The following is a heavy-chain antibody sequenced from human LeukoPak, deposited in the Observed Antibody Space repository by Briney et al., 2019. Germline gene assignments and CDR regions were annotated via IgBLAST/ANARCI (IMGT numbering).Heavy chain of an antibody. V-gene: IGHV3-7*03. CDR2: IEQDGSEX. D-gene: IGHD3-10*01. CDR3: XXXSGGYFXY. J-gene: IGHJ4*02. Sequence: GGSLRLSCAASGFTFSSYWMSWVRQAPGKGLEWVANIEQDGSEXYXVDSVKGRFTISRDNAKNSLYLQMNSLRAEDTAVYYXXXXSGGYFXYWGQGTLVTVSS. CDR1: GFTFSSYW.